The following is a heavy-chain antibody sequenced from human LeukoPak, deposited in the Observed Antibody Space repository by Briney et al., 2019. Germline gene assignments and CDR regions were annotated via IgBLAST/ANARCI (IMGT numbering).Heavy chain of an antibody. CDR2: IFTSGST. CDR3: AREGSGSYLRFYYYMDV. J-gene: IGHJ6*03. Sequence: PSETLSLTCTVSGGSISSYYWSWIRQPAGKGLEWIGRIFTSGSTNYNPSLKSRVTISADKSKKQFSLKLSSVTAADTAVYYCAREGSGSYLRFYYYMDVWGKGTTVTVSS. CDR1: GGSISSYY. D-gene: IGHD3-10*01. V-gene: IGHV4-4*07.